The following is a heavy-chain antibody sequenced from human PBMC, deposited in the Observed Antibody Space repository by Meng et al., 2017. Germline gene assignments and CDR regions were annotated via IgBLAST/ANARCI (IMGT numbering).Heavy chain of an antibody. Sequence: ISCKVYHPSLVKPTLTLPCPRTFSWFSLPPRGVGVGLIRQPPGKALEFLALIYWDNDKRYNPSLKNRLTITKDASRNQVVLTMTNMDPVDTATYFCAHRLAYNTNYNVGWFDPWGQGTLVTVSS. D-gene: IGHD1-1*01. V-gene: IGHV2-5*02. CDR1: WFSLPPRGVG. CDR3: AHRLAYNTNYNVGWFDP. J-gene: IGHJ5*02. CDR2: IYWDNDK.